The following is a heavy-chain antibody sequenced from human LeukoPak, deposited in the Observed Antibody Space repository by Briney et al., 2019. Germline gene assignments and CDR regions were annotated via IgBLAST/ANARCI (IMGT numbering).Heavy chain of an antibody. CDR1: GFTFRSYG. CDR2: IRSGGTTI. D-gene: IGHD3-16*01. CDR3: ARDWVSWTFDY. Sequence: GGSLRLSCAASGFTFRSYGMHWVRQAPGKGLEWISYIRSGGTTIDYADSVKGRFTISRDDAKNSLYLQMNSLRAEDTAVYYCARDWVSWTFDYWGQGTLLTVSS. J-gene: IGHJ4*02. V-gene: IGHV3-48*03.